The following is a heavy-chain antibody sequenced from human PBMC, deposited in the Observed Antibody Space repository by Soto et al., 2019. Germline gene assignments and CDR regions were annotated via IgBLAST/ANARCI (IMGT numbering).Heavy chain of an antibody. CDR2: ITPTGEAT. Sequence: ASVKVSCKASGYTFTRYSMHCVRQAPGQGLEWMGVITPTGEATYYAQKFQGRLTMTWDTSTSAVHMELSSLRSEGTAFYYCVRDWGGYYFDYWGQGTLVTVSS. CDR1: GYTFTRYS. CDR3: VRDWGGYYFDY. D-gene: IGHD3-16*01. V-gene: IGHV1-46*01. J-gene: IGHJ4*02.